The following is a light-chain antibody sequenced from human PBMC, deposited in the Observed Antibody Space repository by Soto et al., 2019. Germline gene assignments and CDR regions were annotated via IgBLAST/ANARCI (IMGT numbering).Light chain of an antibody. J-gene: IGLJ1*01. CDR2: SNN. Sequence: QSVLTQPPSASGTPGQRVTISCSGSSSNIGSNTVNWYQQLPGTAPQLLISSNNQRPSGVPARFSGYKSGTSASLAISGLPSEDEADYYCAAWDDSLNGYVFGTGTKVTVL. CDR1: SSNIGSNT. CDR3: AAWDDSLNGYV. V-gene: IGLV1-44*01.